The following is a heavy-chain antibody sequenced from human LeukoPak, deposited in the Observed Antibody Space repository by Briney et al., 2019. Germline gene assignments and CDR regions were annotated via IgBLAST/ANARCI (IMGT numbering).Heavy chain of an antibody. CDR2: IKQDGSEK. Sequence: TGGSLKLSCAASGFTFSSYWMSWVRQAPGKGLEWVANIKQDGSEKYYVDSVKGRFTISRDNAKNSLYLQMNSLRAEDTAVYYCASYSTRETQWIQLWPYYYYGMDVWGQGTTVTVSS. V-gene: IGHV3-7*05. J-gene: IGHJ6*02. CDR3: ASYSTRETQWIQLWPYYYYGMDV. D-gene: IGHD5-18*01. CDR1: GFTFSSYW.